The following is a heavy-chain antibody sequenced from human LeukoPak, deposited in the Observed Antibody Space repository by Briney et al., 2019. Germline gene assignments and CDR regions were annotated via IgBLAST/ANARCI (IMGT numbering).Heavy chain of an antibody. Sequence: PSETLSLTCTVSGGSISSGGYYWSWIRQHPGKGLEWIGYIYYSGSTYYNPSLESRVTISVDTSKNQFSLKLSSVTAADTAVYYCARVAMTTVTNYYYYYGMDVWGQGTTVTVSS. CDR1: GGSISSGGYY. J-gene: IGHJ6*02. CDR3: ARVAMTTVTNYYYYYGMDV. CDR2: IYYSGST. V-gene: IGHV4-31*03. D-gene: IGHD4-17*01.